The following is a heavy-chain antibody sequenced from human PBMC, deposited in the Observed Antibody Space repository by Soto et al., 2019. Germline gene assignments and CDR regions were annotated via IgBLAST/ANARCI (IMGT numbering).Heavy chain of an antibody. CDR1: GGWLSGDC. V-gene: IGHV4-59*08. CDR3: MRQGFGVLHGLVDV. J-gene: IGHJ6*02. CDR2: LSYTGNT. Sequence: ASEALSLPFTGSGGWLSGDCFPWVRQPPGKVLEWIGYLSYTGNTNYNPSLKSRVTISVDRSKIQFFLELRSVTAADTAVYYCMRQGFGVLHGLVDVWGQGTTVTVSS. D-gene: IGHD3-10*01.